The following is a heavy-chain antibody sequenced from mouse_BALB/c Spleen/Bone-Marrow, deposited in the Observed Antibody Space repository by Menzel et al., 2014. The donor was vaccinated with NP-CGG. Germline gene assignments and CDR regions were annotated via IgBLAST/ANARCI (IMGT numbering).Heavy chain of an antibody. CDR1: GFDFSRYW. CDR2: INPDSNTI. D-gene: IGHD2-3*01. J-gene: IGHJ3*01. CDR3: SRLGYYGGFAH. V-gene: IGHV4-1*02. Sequence: EVKLVESGGGLVQPGGSLKLSCAASGFDFSRYWISWVRQAPGKGLEWIGEINPDSNTINYTPSLKDKFIISRDNAKNTLYLQMSKVRSEDTALYYCSRLGYYGGFAHWGQGTLVTVSA.